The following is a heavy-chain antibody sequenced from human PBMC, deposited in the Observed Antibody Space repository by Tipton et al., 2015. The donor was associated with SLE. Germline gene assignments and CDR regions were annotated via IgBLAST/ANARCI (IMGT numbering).Heavy chain of an antibody. Sequence: LSLTCAVYGGSFSGYYWSWIRQPPGKGLEWIGEINHSGSTNYNPSLKSRVTISVDTSKNQFSLKLSSVTAADTAVYYCARGRALDAFDIWGQGTMVTVSS. J-gene: IGHJ3*02. CDR1: GGSFSGYY. CDR3: ARGRALDAFDI. CDR2: INHSGST. V-gene: IGHV4-34*01.